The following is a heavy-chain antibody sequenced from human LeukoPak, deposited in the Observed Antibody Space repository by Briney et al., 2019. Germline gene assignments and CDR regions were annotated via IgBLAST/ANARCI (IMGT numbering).Heavy chain of an antibody. V-gene: IGHV3-48*03. J-gene: IGHJ4*02. CDR2: ISSSGNTI. CDR3: AKHPQD. Sequence: GGSLRLSCAASGFSFSSYEMNWVRQAPGEGLEWVSYISSSGNTIYYADSVRGRFTISRDNAKNSLYLQMNSPRAEDTAVYYCAKHPQDWGQGTLVSVSS. CDR1: GFSFSSYE.